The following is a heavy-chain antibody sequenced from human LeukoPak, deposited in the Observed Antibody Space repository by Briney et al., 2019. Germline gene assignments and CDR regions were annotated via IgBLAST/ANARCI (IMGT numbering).Heavy chain of an antibody. Sequence: GSLRLSCAASGFTFSDYYMSWIRQAPGKGLEWVSYISSSGSTIYYADSVKGRFTISRDNAKNSLHLQMKSLTPEDTAMYYCAKDSSDSGYVRCFDRWGLGTLVTVSS. D-gene: IGHD5-12*01. V-gene: IGHV3-11*01. J-gene: IGHJ4*02. CDR1: GFTFSDYY. CDR3: AKDSSDSGYVRCFDR. CDR2: ISSSGSTI.